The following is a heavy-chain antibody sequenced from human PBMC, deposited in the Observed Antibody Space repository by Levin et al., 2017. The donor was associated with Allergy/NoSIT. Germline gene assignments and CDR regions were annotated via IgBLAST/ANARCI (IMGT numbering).Heavy chain of an antibody. CDR3: ARLLGGFGYIVPNSYFYGMDV. Sequence: SCTVSGASINNYYWSWIRQPPGKGLEWIGYIYYSGTANYNPSLHSRLTMSVDTSKSQFSLALNSVTAADTAVYYCARLLGGFGYIVPNSYFYGMDVWGQGTTVTVSS. CDR1: GASINNYY. CDR2: IYYSGTA. D-gene: IGHD3-10*01. V-gene: IGHV4-59*01. J-gene: IGHJ6*02.